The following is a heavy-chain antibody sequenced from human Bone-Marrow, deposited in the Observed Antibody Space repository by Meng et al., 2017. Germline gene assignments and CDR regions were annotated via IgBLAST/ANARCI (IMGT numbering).Heavy chain of an antibody. D-gene: IGHD6-13*01. J-gene: IGHJ4*02. V-gene: IGHV1-2*06. CDR1: GDIFTGHY. Sequence: ASVKVSCKASGDIFTGHYIHWVRQAPGQGLEWMGRIHPNSGGTNYAQNLQGRVTMTRDTSSSTAYMELSSLRSDDTAVYYCARTDSIAAAGTRTKPKYYFDYWGQGTLVTVSS. CDR3: ARTDSIAAAGTRTKPKYYFDY. CDR2: IHPNSGGT.